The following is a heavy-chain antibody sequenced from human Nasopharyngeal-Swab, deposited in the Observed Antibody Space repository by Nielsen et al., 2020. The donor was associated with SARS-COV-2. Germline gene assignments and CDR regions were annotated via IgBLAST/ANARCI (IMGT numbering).Heavy chain of an antibody. V-gene: IGHV7-4-1*02. CDR3: ARDEKSQVIFGVVISGQWWFDP. Sequence: ASVKVSCKASGYTFTSYAMNWVRQAPGQGLEWMGWINTNTGNPTYAQGFTGRFVFSLDTSVSTAYLQISSLKAEDTAVYYCARDEKSQVIFGVVISGQWWFDPWGQGTLVTFSS. D-gene: IGHD3-3*01. CDR2: INTNTGNP. CDR1: GYTFTSYA. J-gene: IGHJ5*02.